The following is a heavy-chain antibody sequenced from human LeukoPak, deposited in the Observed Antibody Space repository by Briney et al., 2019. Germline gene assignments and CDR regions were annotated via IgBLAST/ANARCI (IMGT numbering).Heavy chain of an antibody. CDR2: FSSSGST. CDR1: GDSITYFY. V-gene: IGHV4-4*07. Sequence: SETLSLTCSVSGDSITYFYWSWIRQAAGKGLEWIGRFSSSGSTDYNASLKSRVTMSVDTSKNQLSLKVISVTAADTAVYYCAKGDTGDVSYYDSSGYYTRWGQGTLVTVSS. J-gene: IGHJ4*02. CDR3: AKGDTGDVSYYDSSGYYTR. D-gene: IGHD3-22*01.